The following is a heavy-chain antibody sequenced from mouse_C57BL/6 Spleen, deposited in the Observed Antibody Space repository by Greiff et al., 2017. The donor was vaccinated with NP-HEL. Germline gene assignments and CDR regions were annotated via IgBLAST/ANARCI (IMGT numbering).Heavy chain of an antibody. J-gene: IGHJ3*01. CDR3: ARPIYYDHDGFAY. CDR2: IHPNSGST. CDR1: GYTFTSYW. D-gene: IGHD2-4*01. Sequence: VQLQQPGAELVKPGASVKLSCKASGYTFTSYWMHWVKQRPGQGLEWIGMIHPNSGSTNYNEKFKSKATLTVDKSSSTAYMQLSSLTSEDSAVYYCARPIYYDHDGFAYWGEGSLVTVSA. V-gene: IGHV1-64*01.